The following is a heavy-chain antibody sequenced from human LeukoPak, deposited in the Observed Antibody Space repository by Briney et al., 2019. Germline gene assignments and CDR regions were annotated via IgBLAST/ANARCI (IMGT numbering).Heavy chain of an antibody. Sequence: SETLSLTCTVSGGSISSYYWSWIRQPPGKGLEWIGYIYHSGSTYYNPSLKSRVTISVDRSKNQFSLKLSSVTAADTAVYYCARDPPYCSGSTSCYGYWGQGTLVTVSS. CDR3: ARDPPYCSGSTSCYGY. CDR2: IYHSGST. CDR1: GGSISSYY. V-gene: IGHV4-59*12. J-gene: IGHJ4*02. D-gene: IGHD2-2*01.